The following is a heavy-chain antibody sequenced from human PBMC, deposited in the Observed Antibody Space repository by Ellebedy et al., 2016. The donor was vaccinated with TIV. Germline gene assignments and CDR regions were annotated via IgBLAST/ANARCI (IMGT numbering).Heavy chain of an antibody. J-gene: IGHJ1*01. Sequence: GGSLRLXXAASGFIVSTNDVSWVRQAPAKGLEWVAVFYYNGSTYYSDSVKGRFTVSRDNSKNTVYLQMESLRADDAAVYYWVRAYRGGGGGEFAHWGQGTLVTVSS. V-gene: IGHV3-53*01. D-gene: IGHD3-16*01. CDR2: FYYNGST. CDR1: GFIVSTND. CDR3: VRAYRGGGGGEFAH.